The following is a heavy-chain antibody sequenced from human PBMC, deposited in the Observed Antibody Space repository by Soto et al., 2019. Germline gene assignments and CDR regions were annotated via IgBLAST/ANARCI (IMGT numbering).Heavy chain of an antibody. CDR1: GYSFTSYW. V-gene: IGHV5-51*01. CDR3: ARQSVREWLRSDYFDY. J-gene: IGHJ4*02. CDR2: IYPGDSDT. Sequence: EVQLVQSGAEVKKPGESLKISCKGSGYSFTSYWIGWVRQMPGKGLEWMGIIYPGDSDTRYSPSFQGQVTISADKSISTAYLQWSSLKASDTAMYYCARQSVREWLRSDYFDYWGQGTLVTVSS. D-gene: IGHD5-12*01.